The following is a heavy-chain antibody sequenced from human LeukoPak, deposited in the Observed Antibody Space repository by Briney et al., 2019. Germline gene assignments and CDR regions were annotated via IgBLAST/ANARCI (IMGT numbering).Heavy chain of an antibody. V-gene: IGHV3-15*01. CDR1: GFTFSNAW. J-gene: IGHJ4*02. CDR2: IKSKTDGGTT. CDR3: TGRITMIRGVITNFDS. D-gene: IGHD3-10*01. Sequence: GGSLRLSCAASGFTFSNAWMSWVRQAPRKGLEWVGRIKSKTDGGTTDYAAPVKGRFTISRDDSKNTLYLQMNSLKTEDTAVYYCTGRITMIRGVITNFDSWGQGTLVTVSS.